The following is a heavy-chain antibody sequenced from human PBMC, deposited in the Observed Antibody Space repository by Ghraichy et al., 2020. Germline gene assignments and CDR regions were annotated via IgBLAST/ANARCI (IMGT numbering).Heavy chain of an antibody. CDR3: ARDLSRAGGWIDF. V-gene: IGHV3-7*03. CDR1: GFTFSRYW. J-gene: IGHJ4*02. CDR2: VKPDESEK. D-gene: IGHD2-15*01. Sequence: ETLSLTCAASGFTFSRYWMSWVRQAPGKGLEWVANVKPDESEKYYGGSVKGRFTIFRDNAKNSLYLQMNSLGAGDTALYYCARDLSRAGGWIDFWGQGTLVTVSS.